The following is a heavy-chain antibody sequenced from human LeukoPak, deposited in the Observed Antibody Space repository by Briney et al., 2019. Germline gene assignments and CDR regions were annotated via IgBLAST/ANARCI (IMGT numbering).Heavy chain of an antibody. V-gene: IGHV4-34*01. Sequence: PSETLSLTCAVYGGSFSGYYWSWIRQPPGKGLEWIGYIYHSGSTYYNPSLKSRVTISVDRSKNQFSLKLSSVTAADTAVYYCASGNYYYYYMDVWGKGTTVTVSS. J-gene: IGHJ6*03. CDR1: GGSFSGYY. CDR2: IYHSGST. CDR3: ASGNYYYYYMDV.